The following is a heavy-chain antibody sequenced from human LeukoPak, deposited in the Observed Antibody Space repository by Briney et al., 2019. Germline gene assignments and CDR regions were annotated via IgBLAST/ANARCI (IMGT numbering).Heavy chain of an antibody. Sequence: GGVLRLSCAASGFTFSNYAMSWVRQAPGKGPEWVSYISSSSSYTNYADSVKGRFTISRDNAKNSLYLQMNSLRAEDTAVHYCARDRPYYGSVDDAFDIWGQGTMVTVSS. V-gene: IGHV3-11*06. D-gene: IGHD3-10*01. CDR3: ARDRPYYGSVDDAFDI. J-gene: IGHJ3*02. CDR1: GFTFSNYA. CDR2: ISSSSSYT.